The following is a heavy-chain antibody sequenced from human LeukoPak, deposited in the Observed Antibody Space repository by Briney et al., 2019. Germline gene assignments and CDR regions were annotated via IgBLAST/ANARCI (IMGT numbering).Heavy chain of an antibody. Sequence: PSETLSLTCTVSGGSISSYYWSWIRQPPGKGLEWIGYIYYSGSTNYNPSLKSRVTISVDTSKNQFSLKLSSVTAADTAVYYCARDKTNYYDSSGPADSYYYYMDVWGKGTTVTVSS. CDR3: ARDKTNYYDSSGPADSYYYYMDV. CDR1: GGSISSYY. CDR2: IYYSGST. J-gene: IGHJ6*03. D-gene: IGHD3-22*01. V-gene: IGHV4-59*01.